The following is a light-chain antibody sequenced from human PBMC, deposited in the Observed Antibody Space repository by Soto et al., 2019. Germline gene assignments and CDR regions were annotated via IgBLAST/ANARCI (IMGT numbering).Light chain of an antibody. CDR3: SSSAGSLNLGV. CDR1: SSDVGGYNY. J-gene: IGLJ1*01. Sequence: QSVLTQPPSASGSPGQSVTISCTGTSSDVGGYNYVSWYQQHPGKAPKLMIYEVSKRPSGVPDRFSGSKSGNTASLTVSGLQAEDEADYYCSSSAGSLNLGVFGTVTKVPVL. CDR2: EVS. V-gene: IGLV2-8*01.